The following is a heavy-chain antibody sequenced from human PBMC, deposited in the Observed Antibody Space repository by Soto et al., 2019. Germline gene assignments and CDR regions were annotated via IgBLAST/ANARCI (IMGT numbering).Heavy chain of an antibody. CDR1: GFTSSSYW. D-gene: IGHD6-13*01. J-gene: IGHJ6*03. CDR3: ARGGAAAGTYYYYYMDV. CDR2: IKQDGSEK. Sequence: EVQLVESGGGLVQPGGSLRLSCAASGFTSSSYWMSWVRQAPGKGLEWVANIKQDGSEKYYVDSVKGRFTISRDNAKNSLYLQMNSLRAEDTAVYYCARGGAAAGTYYYYYMDVWGKGTTVTVSS. V-gene: IGHV3-7*01.